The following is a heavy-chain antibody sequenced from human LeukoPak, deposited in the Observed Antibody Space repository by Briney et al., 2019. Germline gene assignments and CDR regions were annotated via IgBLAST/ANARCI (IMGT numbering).Heavy chain of an antibody. V-gene: IGHV4-59*01. Sequence: SETLSLTCTVSGGSIRSYYWSWIRQPPGKGLEWIGYIYYSGSTNYNPSLKSRVTISVDTSKNQFSLKLSSVTAADTAVYYCARGLTDEYCSSTSCVPFDYWGQGTLVTVSS. CDR2: IYYSGST. CDR3: ARGLTDEYCSSTSCVPFDY. D-gene: IGHD2-2*01. J-gene: IGHJ4*02. CDR1: GGSIRSYY.